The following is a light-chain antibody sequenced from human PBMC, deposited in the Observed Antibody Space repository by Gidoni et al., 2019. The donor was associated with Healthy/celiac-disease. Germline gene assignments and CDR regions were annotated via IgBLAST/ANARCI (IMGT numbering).Light chain of an antibody. CDR1: QGISSY. CDR3: QQYYSYPLLT. CDR2: AAS. Sequence: AIRMTQSPSSLSASTGDRVTITCRASQGISSYLAWYQQKPGKAPKLLVYAASTLQSGVPSRFRGSGSGTDFTLTISCLQSEDFATYYCQQYYSYPLLTFXGXTKVEIK. J-gene: IGKJ4*01. V-gene: IGKV1-8*01.